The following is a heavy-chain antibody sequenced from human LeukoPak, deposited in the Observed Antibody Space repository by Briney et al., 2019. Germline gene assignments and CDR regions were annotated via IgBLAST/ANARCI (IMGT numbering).Heavy chain of an antibody. CDR2: IYYSGST. D-gene: IGHD6-25*01. V-gene: IGHV4-59*01. CDR3: ARGSRGFPSY. CDR1: GGSISSYY. J-gene: IGHJ4*02. Sequence: SETLSLTCTVSGGSISSYYWSWIRQPPGKGLGWIGYIYYSGSTNYNPSLKSRVTISVDTSKNQFSLKLSSVTAADTAVYYCARGSRGFPSYWGQGTLVTASS.